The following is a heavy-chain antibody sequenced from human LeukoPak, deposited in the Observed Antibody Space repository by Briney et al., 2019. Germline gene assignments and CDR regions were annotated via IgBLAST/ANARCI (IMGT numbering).Heavy chain of an antibody. CDR3: SLARAEYHYGMDV. J-gene: IGHJ6*02. CDR1: GDSVSSISVA. V-gene: IGHV6-1*01. CDR2: TYYRSKWYY. Sequence: SQTLSLTCAISGDSVSSISVAWNWIRQSPSRGLEWLGRTYYRSKWYYEYAVSVKSRINISPDTSKNQFSLQLTSVTPEDTAVYYCSLARAEYHYGMDVWGQGTTVTVSS.